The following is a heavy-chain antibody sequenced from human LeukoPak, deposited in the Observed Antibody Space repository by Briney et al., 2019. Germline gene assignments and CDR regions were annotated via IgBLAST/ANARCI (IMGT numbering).Heavy chain of an antibody. Sequence: GGSLRLSCAASGFTFSSYAMHWVRQAPGKGLEWVAVISYDGSNKYYADSVKGRFTISRDNSKNTLYLQMNSLRAEDTAVYYCARESIAVATRILDYWGQGTLVTVSS. J-gene: IGHJ4*02. CDR2: ISYDGSNK. CDR3: ARESIAVATRILDY. V-gene: IGHV3-30*04. CDR1: GFTFSSYA. D-gene: IGHD6-19*01.